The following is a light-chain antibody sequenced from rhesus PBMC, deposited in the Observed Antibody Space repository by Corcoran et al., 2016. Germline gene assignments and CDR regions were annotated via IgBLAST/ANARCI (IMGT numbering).Light chain of an antibody. V-gene: IGKV1-25*01. CDR3: QHYNNIPHS. J-gene: IGKJ2*01. CDR2: ESS. Sequence: DIQMTQSPSSLSASVGDRVTITCRASPDITNDLAWYPQKPGKSLKLLIYESSSLQCAIPSLFSGSGSGTDFTLTFSSLQPEDCATYYFQHYNNIPHSFLQGTKVEIK. CDR1: PDITND.